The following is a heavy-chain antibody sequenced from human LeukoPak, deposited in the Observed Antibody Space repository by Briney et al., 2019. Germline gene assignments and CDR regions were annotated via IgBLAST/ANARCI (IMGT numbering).Heavy chain of an antibody. D-gene: IGHD3-10*01. Sequence: PGGSLRLSCAASGFTFSSYGMHWVRQAPGKGLEWVTFIRSDGINKYYADSVKGQFTISTDISKNTLYLQMNSLRAEDTAVYYCARARKSGGITMLRGVKERGWFDPWGQGTLVTVSS. CDR1: GFTFSSYG. CDR3: ARARKSGGITMLRGVKERGWFDP. V-gene: IGHV3-30*02. J-gene: IGHJ5*02. CDR2: IRSDGINK.